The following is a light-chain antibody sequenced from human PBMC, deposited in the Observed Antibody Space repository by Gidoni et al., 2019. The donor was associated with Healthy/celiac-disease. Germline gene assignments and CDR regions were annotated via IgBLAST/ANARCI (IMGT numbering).Light chain of an antibody. J-gene: IGLJ2*01. CDR3: SSYTSSSTPYVV. V-gene: IGLV2-14*01. CDR2: DVS. CDR1: SSDVGGYHY. Sequence: QSSLTPPASVSGSPGQSLTISCTGTSSDVGGYHYVSWYQQHPGKAPKLMIDDVSNRPSGVSNRFSGSKSGNTASLTIAGLQAEDEADYYCSSYTSSSTPYVVFGGGTKLTVL.